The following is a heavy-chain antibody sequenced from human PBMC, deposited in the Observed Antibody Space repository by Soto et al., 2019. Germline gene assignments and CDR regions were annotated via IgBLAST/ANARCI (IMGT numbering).Heavy chain of an antibody. Sequence: PSWTLSLTCTVSGGSIRSYYWSWIRKPPGKGLEWIGYIYYSGSTNYNPSLKSRVTISVDTSKNQFSLKLSSVTAADTAVYYCARHGELERYYYYMDVWGKGTTVTVSS. V-gene: IGHV4-59*08. J-gene: IGHJ6*03. CDR3: ARHGELERYYYYMDV. CDR2: IYYSGST. CDR1: GGSIRSYY. D-gene: IGHD1-1*01.